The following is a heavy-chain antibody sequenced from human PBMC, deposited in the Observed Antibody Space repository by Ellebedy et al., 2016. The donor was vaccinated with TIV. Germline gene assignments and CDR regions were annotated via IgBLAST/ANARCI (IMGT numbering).Heavy chain of an antibody. J-gene: IGHJ4*02. CDR3: AKDISPDHYFDY. CDR2: ISGSGTGT. Sequence: PGGSLRLSCAASGFTFANYAMTWVRRAPGKGLEWVSTISGSGTGTYYADSVKGRFIISRDTSKNMLYLQMGSLRAEDTAVYYCAKDISPDHYFDYWGQGTLVIVSS. CDR1: GFTFANYA. V-gene: IGHV3-23*01.